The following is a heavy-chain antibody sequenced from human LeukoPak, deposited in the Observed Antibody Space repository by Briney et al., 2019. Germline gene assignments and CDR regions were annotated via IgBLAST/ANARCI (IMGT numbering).Heavy chain of an antibody. J-gene: IGHJ4*02. D-gene: IGHD3-3*01. CDR1: GFTLSNYA. CDR3: ARSESYDFWSGYYPFDY. V-gene: IGHV3-30-3*01. Sequence: GGSLRLSCADSGFTLSNYAMHWVRQAPGKGLEWVALISYDGSNKYYADSVRGRFTISRDNSKNTLYLQMNSLRAEDTAVYFCARSESYDFWSGYYPFDYWGQGTLVTVSS. CDR2: ISYDGSNK.